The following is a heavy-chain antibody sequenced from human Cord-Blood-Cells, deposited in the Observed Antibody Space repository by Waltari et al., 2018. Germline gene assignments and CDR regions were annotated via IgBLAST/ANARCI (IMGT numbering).Heavy chain of an antibody. CDR2: IYYSGST. V-gene: IGHV4-59*01. J-gene: IGHJ4*02. D-gene: IGHD7-27*01. CDR3: ARGNLGRFDY. Sequence: QVQLQESGPGLVKPSETLSLTCTVSGGSISSYYWSWIRQPPGKGLEWIGYIYYSGSTNYNPSLKSRVTISVDTSKNQFSLKLSSVTAADTAVYYCARGNLGRFDYWGQGTLVTVSS. CDR1: GGSISSYY.